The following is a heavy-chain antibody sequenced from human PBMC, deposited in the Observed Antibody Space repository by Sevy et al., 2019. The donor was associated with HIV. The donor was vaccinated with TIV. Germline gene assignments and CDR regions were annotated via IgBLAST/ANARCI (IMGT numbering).Heavy chain of an antibody. Sequence: ETLSLTCTVSGGSITSLYWNWIRQPPGKGLEWSANIYYNGHINYNPSLNSRITLSLDTSKNQFSLRLSSVTAADTAMYYCAGENAWGRGYSWGQGTLVTVSS. CDR2: IYYNGHI. CDR3: AGENAWGRGYS. V-gene: IGHV4-59*08. CDR1: GGSITSLY. D-gene: IGHD1-26*01. J-gene: IGHJ4*02.